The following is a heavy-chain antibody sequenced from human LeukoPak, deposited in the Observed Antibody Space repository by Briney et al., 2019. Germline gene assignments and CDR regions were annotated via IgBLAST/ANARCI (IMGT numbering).Heavy chain of an antibody. Sequence: PSETLSLTCTVSGGSISSYYWSWIRQPPGKGLEWIGYIYYSGSTNYNPSLKSRVTISVDTSKNQFSLKLSSVTAADTAVYYCARHVTETNRYGGNWVNAFDIWGQGTMVTVSS. CDR3: ARHVTETNRYGGNWVNAFDI. CDR1: GGSISSYY. V-gene: IGHV4-59*08. J-gene: IGHJ3*02. D-gene: IGHD4-23*01. CDR2: IYYSGST.